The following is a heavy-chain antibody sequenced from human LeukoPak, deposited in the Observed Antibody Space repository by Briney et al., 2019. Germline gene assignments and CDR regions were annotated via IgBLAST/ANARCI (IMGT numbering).Heavy chain of an antibody. V-gene: IGHV3-21*01. CDR3: TRKGSQWDFLVDY. J-gene: IGHJ4*02. CDR2: ITSSSRYI. D-gene: IGHD2/OR15-2a*01. Sequence: GGSLRLSCAASGFTFSSYEMNWVRQAPGKGLEWVSSITSSSRYIYYADSVKGRFTISRDNAENSLYLQMDSLTAEDTAVYYCTRKGSQWDFLVDYWGQGTRVTVPP. CDR1: GFTFSSYE.